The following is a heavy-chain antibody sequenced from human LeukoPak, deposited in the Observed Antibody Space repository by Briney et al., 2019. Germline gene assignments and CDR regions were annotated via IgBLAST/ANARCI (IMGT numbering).Heavy chain of an antibody. CDR1: GFTFSSYG. CDR2: ISYDGSNK. D-gene: IGHD1-26*01. V-gene: IGHV3-30*18. J-gene: IGHJ6*02. Sequence: GGSLRLSCAASGFTFSSYGMHWVRQAPGKGLEWVAVISYDGSNKYYADSVKDRFTISRDNSKNTLYLQMNSLRAEDTAVYYCAKVINGRRELPYYYYGMDVWGQGTTVTVSS. CDR3: AKVINGRRELPYYYYGMDV.